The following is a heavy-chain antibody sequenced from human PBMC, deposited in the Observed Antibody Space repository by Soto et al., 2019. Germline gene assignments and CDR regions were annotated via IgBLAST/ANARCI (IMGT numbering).Heavy chain of an antibody. J-gene: IGHJ4*02. CDR2: IIPIFHTA. D-gene: IGHD6-19*01. Sequence: QVQLVQSGAEVKKPGSSVKVSCKASGGTFTSYAINWVRQAPGQGLEWMGGIIPIFHTANYAQKFQGRVTITAEESTRTAYMELSSLRSEDTAVYYWARTTSPWYISGWEPDYFDYWGQGTLVTVSS. V-gene: IGHV1-69*01. CDR1: GGTFTSYA. CDR3: ARTTSPWYISGWEPDYFDY.